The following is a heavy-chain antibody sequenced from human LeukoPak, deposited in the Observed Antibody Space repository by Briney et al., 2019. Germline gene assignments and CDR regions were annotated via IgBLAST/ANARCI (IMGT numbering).Heavy chain of an antibody. CDR2: ISDRGDNT. V-gene: IGHV3-23*01. CDR3: AKGRGVQQLAPFDY. CDR1: GFTFSAYG. J-gene: IGHJ4*02. D-gene: IGHD6-13*01. Sequence: GGSLRLSCAASGFTFSAYGMTWVRQAPGKGLEWVSHISDRGDNTYYADPVQGRFTISRDNSNNTVYLQMDSLSADDTAVYYCAKGRGVQQLAPFDYWGQGTLVTVSS.